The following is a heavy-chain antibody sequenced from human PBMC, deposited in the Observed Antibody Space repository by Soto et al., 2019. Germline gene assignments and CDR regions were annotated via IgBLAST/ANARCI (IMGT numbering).Heavy chain of an antibody. J-gene: IGHJ3*02. CDR2: ISDGGDLT. V-gene: IGHV3-23*01. Sequence: PGGSLRLSCAASGFAFSRHPMSWVRQAPEKGLEWVAGISDGGDLTYNADSVRGRFTISRDNSRNTLYLQMNSLRAEDTAVYYCARRVIGSSRAFDIWGQGTMVTVS. D-gene: IGHD3-10*01. CDR1: GFAFSRHP. CDR3: ARRVIGSSRAFDI.